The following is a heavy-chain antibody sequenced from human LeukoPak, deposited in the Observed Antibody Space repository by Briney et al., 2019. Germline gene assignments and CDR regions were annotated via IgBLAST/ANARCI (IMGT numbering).Heavy chain of an antibody. Sequence: ASVKVSCKASGGTFSSYAISWVRPAPGQGLEWMGWINPNSGGTNYAQKFQGRVTMTRDTSISTAYMELSRLRSDDTAVYYCARDIVATAYWGQGTLVTVSS. D-gene: IGHD5-12*01. CDR3: ARDIVATAY. V-gene: IGHV1-2*02. CDR2: INPNSGGT. CDR1: GGTFSSYA. J-gene: IGHJ4*02.